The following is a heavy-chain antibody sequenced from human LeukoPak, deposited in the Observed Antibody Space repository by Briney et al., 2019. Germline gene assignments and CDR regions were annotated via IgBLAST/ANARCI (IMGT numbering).Heavy chain of an antibody. V-gene: IGHV3-23*01. Sequence: GGSLRLSCAASGFTFNSYAMSWVRQAPGKGLEWVSTIGGSGGSNTHYADSVKGRFTISRDNSKNTLYLQVNSLRAGDTAVYYCAKGGKWDVTPFDYWGQGTLVTVSS. CDR1: GFTFNSYA. CDR2: IGGSGGSNT. CDR3: AKGGKWDVTPFDY. J-gene: IGHJ4*02. D-gene: IGHD1-26*01.